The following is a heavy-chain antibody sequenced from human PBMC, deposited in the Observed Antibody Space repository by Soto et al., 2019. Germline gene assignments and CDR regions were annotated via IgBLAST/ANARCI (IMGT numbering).Heavy chain of an antibody. Sequence: SETLSLTCTVSGGSISSYYWSWIRQPPGKGLEWIGYIYYSGSTNYNPSLKSRVTISVDTSKNQFSLKLSCVTAADTAVYYCARGDIVVVVAASCAFDIWGQGTMVTVSS. CDR3: ARGDIVVVVAASCAFDI. CDR2: IYYSGST. CDR1: GGSISSYY. D-gene: IGHD2-15*01. J-gene: IGHJ3*02. V-gene: IGHV4-59*12.